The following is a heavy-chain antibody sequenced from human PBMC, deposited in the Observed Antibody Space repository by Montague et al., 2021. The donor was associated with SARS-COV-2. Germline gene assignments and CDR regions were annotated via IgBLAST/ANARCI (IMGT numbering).Heavy chain of an antibody. J-gene: IGHJ6*02. CDR1: GGSISSYY. Sequence: SETLSLTCTVSGGSISSYYWSWIRQPPGKGLEWIENIYYSGSTXXXPSXXXRVTISVDTSKNQFSLKLSSVTAADTAVYYCAGISKYSYGIYYYGMDVWGQGTTVTVSS. V-gene: IGHV4-59*01. CDR2: IYYSGST. D-gene: IGHD5-18*01. CDR3: AGISKYSYGIYYYGMDV.